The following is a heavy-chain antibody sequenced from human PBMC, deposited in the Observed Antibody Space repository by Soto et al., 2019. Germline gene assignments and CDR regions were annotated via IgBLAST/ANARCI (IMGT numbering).Heavy chain of an antibody. V-gene: IGHV1-18*01. J-gene: IGHJ6*02. CDR3: ARAIVGVTLWYYYGMDV. CDR2: ISANNGNT. CDR1: GYTFTSYG. Sequence: ASVKVSCKASGYTFTSYGISCVRQAPGQGLEWMGWISANNGNTNYAQKLQGRVTMTTDTSTSTAYMELRSLRSDDTAVYYCARAIVGVTLWYYYGMDVWGQGTTVTVSS. D-gene: IGHD1-26*01.